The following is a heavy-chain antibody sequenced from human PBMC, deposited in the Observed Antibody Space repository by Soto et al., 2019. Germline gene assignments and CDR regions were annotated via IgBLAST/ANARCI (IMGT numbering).Heavy chain of an antibody. D-gene: IGHD2-15*01. Sequence: QVQLVQSGAEVKKPGASVKVSCKASGYTFTSYDINWVRQATGQGLEWMGWMNPNSGNTGYAQKFQGRVTMTRNTSISTAYMELRSLRSEDTAVYYCAVDCSGGSCYSGSGDYWGQGTLVTVSS. J-gene: IGHJ4*02. V-gene: IGHV1-8*01. CDR1: GYTFTSYD. CDR3: AVDCSGGSCYSGSGDY. CDR2: MNPNSGNT.